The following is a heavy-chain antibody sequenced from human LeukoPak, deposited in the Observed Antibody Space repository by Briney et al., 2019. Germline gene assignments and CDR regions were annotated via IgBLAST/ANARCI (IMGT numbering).Heavy chain of an antibody. CDR3: AREKKVIAAAGTLDY. V-gene: IGHV1-2*02. CDR2: INPNSGGT. CDR1: GYTFTGYY. Sequence: ASVKVSCKASGYTFTGYYMHWVRQAPGQGLEWMGWINPNSGGTNYAQKFQGRVTMTRDTSISTAYMELSRLRSDDTAVYYCAREKKVIAAAGTLDYWGQGTLVTVSS. J-gene: IGHJ4*02. D-gene: IGHD6-13*01.